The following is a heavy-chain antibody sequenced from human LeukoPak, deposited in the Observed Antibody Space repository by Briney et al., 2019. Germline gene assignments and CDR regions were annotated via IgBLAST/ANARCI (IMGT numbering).Heavy chain of an antibody. CDR2: INHSGST. Sequence: SEPLSFTCAVYGGSFSGYYWSWIRQPPGKGLEWIGEINHSGSTNYNPSLKSRVTISVDTSKNQFSLNLSSVTAANTPVCYCARSGDRFSDYWGQGTLVTVSS. CDR3: ARSGDRFSDY. J-gene: IGHJ4*02. CDR1: GGSFSGYY. V-gene: IGHV4-34*01. D-gene: IGHD3-10*01.